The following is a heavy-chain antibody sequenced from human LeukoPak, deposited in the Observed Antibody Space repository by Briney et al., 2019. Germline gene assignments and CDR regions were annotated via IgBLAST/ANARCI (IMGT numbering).Heavy chain of an antibody. CDR2: ISSSGSTI. V-gene: IGHV3-11*01. CDR3: AKGDDSSPYGMDV. Sequence: GGSLRLSCAASGFTFSDYYMSWIRQAPGKGLEWVSYISSSGSTIYYADSVKGRFTISRDNSKNTLYLQMNSLRAEDAAVYYCAKGDDSSPYGMDVWGQGTTVTVSS. D-gene: IGHD3-22*01. J-gene: IGHJ6*02. CDR1: GFTFSDYY.